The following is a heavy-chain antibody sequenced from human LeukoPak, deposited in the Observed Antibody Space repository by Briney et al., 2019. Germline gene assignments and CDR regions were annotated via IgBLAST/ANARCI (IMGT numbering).Heavy chain of an antibody. CDR3: ARVRTGTTLRYYYYMDV. Sequence: PSETLSLTCAVYGGSFSGYYWSWIRQPPGKGLEWIGEINHSGSTNYNPSLKSRVTISVDTSKNQFSLKLSSVTAADTAVYYCARVRTGTTLRYYYYMDVWGKGTTVTVPS. CDR1: GGSFSGYY. J-gene: IGHJ6*03. V-gene: IGHV4-34*01. D-gene: IGHD1-7*01. CDR2: INHSGST.